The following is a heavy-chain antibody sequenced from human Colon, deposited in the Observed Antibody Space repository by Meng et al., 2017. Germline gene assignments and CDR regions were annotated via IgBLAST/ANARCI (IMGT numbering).Heavy chain of an antibody. D-gene: IGHD3-10*01. CDR3: SKRGVTGQYNFEN. Sequence: EVHVSEVGGALVQPGGSLRLSGAASGFTFSNYAMSWVRQAPEKGLEWVSTITTGDTYYADSVKGRFTVSRDNSKSTMFLQMNSLRAEDTAMYFCSKRGVTGQYNFENWGQGTLVTVSS. CDR1: GFTFSNYA. CDR2: ITTGDT. J-gene: IGHJ4*02. V-gene: IGHV3-23*01.